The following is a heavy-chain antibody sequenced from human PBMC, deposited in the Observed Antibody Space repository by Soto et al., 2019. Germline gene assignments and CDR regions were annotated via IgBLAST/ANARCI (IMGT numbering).Heavy chain of an antibody. CDR3: ARWSGGRGALMAFDY. Sequence: QVQLQESGPGLVKPSQTLSLTCTVSGGSISSGGYYWSWIRQHPGKGLEWIGYIYYSGSTYYNPSLKSRVTTSVDTSKNQFSLKLSSVTAADTAVYYCARWSGGRGALMAFDYWGQGTLVTVSS. CDR1: GGSISSGGYY. D-gene: IGHD2-15*01. CDR2: IYYSGST. V-gene: IGHV4-31*03. J-gene: IGHJ4*02.